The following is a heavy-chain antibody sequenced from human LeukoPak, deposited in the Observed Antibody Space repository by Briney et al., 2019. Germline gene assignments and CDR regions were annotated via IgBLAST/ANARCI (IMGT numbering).Heavy chain of an antibody. J-gene: IGHJ4*02. D-gene: IGHD3-10*02. CDR1: GFTFTTYW. CDR2: INTDGRVT. V-gene: IGHV3-74*01. Sequence: GGSLRLSCAASGFTFTTYWMHWVRQAPGKGLVWVARINTDGRVTTYAESVKGRFTVSRDNAESTLYPEMNNLRPEDTAVYYCIRETHVGLHLEYWGQGTLATVTS. CDR3: IRETHVGLHLEY.